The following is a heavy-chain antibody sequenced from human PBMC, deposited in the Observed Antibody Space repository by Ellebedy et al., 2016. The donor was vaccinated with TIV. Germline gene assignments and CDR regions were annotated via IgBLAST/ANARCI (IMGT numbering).Heavy chain of an antibody. CDR3: ARANLKDGSGSYSVDY. CDR2: IIPIFGTA. J-gene: IGHJ4*02. Sequence: SVKVSCXASGGTFSSYAISWVRQAPGQGLEWMGGIIPIFGTANYAQKFQGRVTITADKSTSTAYMELSSLRSEDTAVYYCARANLKDGSGSYSVDYWGQGTLVTVSS. D-gene: IGHD3-10*01. CDR1: GGTFSSYA. V-gene: IGHV1-69*06.